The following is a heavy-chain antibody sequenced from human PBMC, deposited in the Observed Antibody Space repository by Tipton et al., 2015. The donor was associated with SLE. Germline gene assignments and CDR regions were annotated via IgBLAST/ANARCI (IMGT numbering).Heavy chain of an antibody. CDR2: ISGSSDNT. V-gene: IGHV3-23*01. CDR3: AKGDHIVLVPAAFDY. Sequence: LSLTCSVSGVSINNYYWSWIRQSPGKGLEWVSTISGSSDNTYYADSVKGRFTISRDNSKNTLYLQMNSLRAEDTAVYYCAKGDHIVLVPAAFDYWGQGTLVTVSS. D-gene: IGHD2-2*01. J-gene: IGHJ4*02. CDR1: GVSINNYY.